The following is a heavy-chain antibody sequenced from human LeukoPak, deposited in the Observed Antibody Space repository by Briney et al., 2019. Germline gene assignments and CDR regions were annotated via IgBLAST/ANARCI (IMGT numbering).Heavy chain of an antibody. D-gene: IGHD5-18*01. Sequence: SETLSLTCTVSGGSISSYYWSWIRQPAGKGLEWIGRIYTSGSTNYNPSLKSRVTMSVDTSKNQFSLKLSSVTAADTAVYHCARTTEGGYIGYFYYYYMDVWGKGTTVTISS. CDR3: ARTTEGGYIGYFYYYYMDV. CDR2: IYTSGST. CDR1: GGSISSYY. J-gene: IGHJ6*03. V-gene: IGHV4-4*07.